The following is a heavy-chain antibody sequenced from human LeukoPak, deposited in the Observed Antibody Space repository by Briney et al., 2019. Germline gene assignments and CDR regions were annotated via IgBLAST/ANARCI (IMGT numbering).Heavy chain of an antibody. V-gene: IGHV3-33*06. CDR1: GFTFSSYG. Sequence: GRSLRLSCAASGFTFSSYGMHWVRQAPGKVLEWVAVIWYDGSNKYYADSVKGRFTISRDNSKNTLYLQMNSLRAEDTAVYYCAKTGTPEMCSGGSCYQYYFDYWGQGTLVTVSS. CDR3: AKTGTPEMCSGGSCYQYYFDY. J-gene: IGHJ4*02. CDR2: IWYDGSNK. D-gene: IGHD2-15*01.